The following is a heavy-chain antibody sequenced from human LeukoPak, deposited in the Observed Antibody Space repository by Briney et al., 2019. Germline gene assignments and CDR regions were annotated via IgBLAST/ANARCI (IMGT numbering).Heavy chain of an antibody. Sequence: SQTLSLTCTVSGGSISSGGYYWSWIRQPPGKGLEWIGYIYHGGSTYYNPSLKSRVTISVDRSKNQFSLKQSSVTAADTAVYYCARHLGTSDYWGQGTLVTVSS. J-gene: IGHJ4*02. CDR3: ARHLGTSDY. CDR1: GGSISSGGYY. D-gene: IGHD3-16*01. V-gene: IGHV4-30-2*01. CDR2: IYHGGST.